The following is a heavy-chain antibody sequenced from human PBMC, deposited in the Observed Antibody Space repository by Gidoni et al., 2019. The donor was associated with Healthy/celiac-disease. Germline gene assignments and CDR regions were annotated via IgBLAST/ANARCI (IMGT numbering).Heavy chain of an antibody. CDR1: GFTFSSYA. D-gene: IGHD1-26*01. J-gene: IGHJ5*02. CDR3: VKVAGSQFDP. Sequence: EVQLVESGGGLVQPGGSLRLSCSASGFTFSSYAMPWVRQAPGKGLGYVSAISSNGGSTYYADSVKGRFTISRDNSKNTLYLQMSSLRAEDTAVYYCVKVAGSQFDPWGQGTLVTVSS. V-gene: IGHV3-64D*06. CDR2: ISSNGGST.